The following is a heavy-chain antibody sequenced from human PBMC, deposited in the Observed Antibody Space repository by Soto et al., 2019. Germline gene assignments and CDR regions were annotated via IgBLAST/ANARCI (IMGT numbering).Heavy chain of an antibody. CDR3: AKDPSHGTYYYDGMDV. Sequence: EVQLVESGGGLVQPGRSLRLSCAASGFTFDDYAMHWVRQAPGKGLEWVSGISWNSGSIGYADSVKGRFTISRDNAKNSLYLQMNSLRAEDTALYYCAKDPSHGTYYYDGMDVWGQGTTVTVSS. V-gene: IGHV3-9*01. D-gene: IGHD1-26*01. CDR1: GFTFDDYA. CDR2: ISWNSGSI. J-gene: IGHJ6*02.